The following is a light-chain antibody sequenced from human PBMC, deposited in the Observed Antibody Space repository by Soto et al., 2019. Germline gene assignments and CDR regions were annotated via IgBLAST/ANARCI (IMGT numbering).Light chain of an antibody. CDR2: AAS. Sequence: IQLTHSPSSLSASVLYIVSISFRSSQSISNYLNWYQQKPGKAPKVLIYAASSLESGVPSRFSGSGSGTDFTLTISSLQSEDFAVYYCQQYNYWPPINFGQGTRLEIK. CDR3: QQYNYWPPIN. CDR1: QSISNY. J-gene: IGKJ5*01. V-gene: IGKV1-6*02.